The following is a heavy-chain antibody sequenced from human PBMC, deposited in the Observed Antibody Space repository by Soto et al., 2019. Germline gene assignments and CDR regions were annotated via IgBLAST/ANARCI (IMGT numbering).Heavy chain of an antibody. Sequence: QVQLQESGPGLVKPSETLSLTCIVSGGSISGYYWSWIRQPAGKELEWIGRIYSDGTTNYNPSLKGRGTMSVDTSKKQISLKLTSVTAADTAMYYCARDRGYRSGSLGSWGQGVLVTVSS. CDR1: GGSISGYY. CDR3: ARDRGYRSGSLGS. D-gene: IGHD5-18*01. CDR2: IYSDGTT. V-gene: IGHV4-4*07. J-gene: IGHJ5*02.